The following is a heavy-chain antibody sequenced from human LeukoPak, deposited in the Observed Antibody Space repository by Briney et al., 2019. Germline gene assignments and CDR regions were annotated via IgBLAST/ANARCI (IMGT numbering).Heavy chain of an antibody. CDR2: FDPEDGET. Sequence: ASVKVSCKVSGYTLTELSMHWVRQAPGKGLEWMGGFDPEDGETIYAQKFQGRVTMTEDTSTDTAYMELSSLRSEDTAVYYCAIHRSGGSYYHHLFDYWGQGTLVTVSS. J-gene: IGHJ4*02. V-gene: IGHV1-24*01. CDR1: GYTLTELS. D-gene: IGHD1-26*01. CDR3: AIHRSGGSYYHHLFDY.